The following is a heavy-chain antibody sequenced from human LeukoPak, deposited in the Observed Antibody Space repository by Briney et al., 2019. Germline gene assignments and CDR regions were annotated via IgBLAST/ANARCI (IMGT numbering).Heavy chain of an antibody. D-gene: IGHD3-22*01. CDR2: ISGGGDST. Sequence: GGSLRLSCAASGFTFNNYAMRWVRQAPGKGLEWVSGISGGGDSTFYADSVKGRFTISRDNSKNTLYLQMNSLRAEDTAVYYCARSGGYYDSSGYYLDYWGQGTLVTVSS. CDR1: GFTFNNYA. CDR3: ARSGGYYDSSGYYLDY. V-gene: IGHV3-23*01. J-gene: IGHJ4*02.